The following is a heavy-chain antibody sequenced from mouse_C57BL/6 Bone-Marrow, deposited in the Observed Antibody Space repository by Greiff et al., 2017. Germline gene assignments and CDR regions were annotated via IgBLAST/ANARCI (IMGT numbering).Heavy chain of an antibody. D-gene: IGHD1-1*01. J-gene: IGHJ3*01. CDR1: GFTFSDYY. V-gene: IGHV5-12*01. CDR3: ARSAGSSYTWFAY. Sequence: EVMLVESGGGLVQPGGSLKLSCAASGFTFSDYYMYWVRQTPEKRLAWVAYISNGGGSAYYPDTVKGRFTISRDNAKNTLYLQMSRLKSEDTAMYYCARSAGSSYTWFAYWGQVTLVTVSA. CDR2: ISNGGGSA.